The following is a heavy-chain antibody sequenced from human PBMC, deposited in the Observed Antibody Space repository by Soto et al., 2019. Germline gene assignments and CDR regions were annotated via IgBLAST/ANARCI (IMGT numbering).Heavy chain of an antibody. D-gene: IGHD3-3*01. Sequence: LRLSCAASGFTFSGYAMSWVRQAPGKGLEWASTISGGGGSSYFADSVKGRFIISRENSKNTLNLQMKSLRPDDTAVYYCANALYDFWSGFDYWGQGTLVTVSS. V-gene: IGHV3-23*01. CDR3: ANALYDFWSGFDY. CDR1: GFTFSGYA. J-gene: IGHJ4*02. CDR2: ISGGGGSS.